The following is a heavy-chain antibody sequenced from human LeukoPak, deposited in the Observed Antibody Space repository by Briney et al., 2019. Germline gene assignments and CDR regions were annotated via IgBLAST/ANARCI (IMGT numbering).Heavy chain of an antibody. J-gene: IGHJ6*04. D-gene: IGHD3-10*01. Sequence: GXSLXISCKGSGYSFTSYWISWVRQMPGKGLEWMGXXDPSDSYTNYSPSFQGHVTISADKSISTAYLQWSSLKASDTAMYYCARTYGSGPYYYYGMDVWGKGTTVTVSS. CDR1: GYSFTSYW. CDR3: ARTYGSGPYYYYGMDV. V-gene: IGHV5-10-1*01. CDR2: XDPSDSYT.